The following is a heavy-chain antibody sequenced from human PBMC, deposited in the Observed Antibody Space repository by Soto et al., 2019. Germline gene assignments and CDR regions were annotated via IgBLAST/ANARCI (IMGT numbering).Heavy chain of an antibody. V-gene: IGHV3-23*01. CDR3: ARGQFDDTTGGFDY. D-gene: IGHD7-27*01. CDR2: ISGSGGST. J-gene: IGHJ4*02. CDR1: GFTFSSYA. Sequence: GGSLRLSCAASGFTFSSYAMSWVRQAPGKGLEWVSAISGSGGSTYYADSVKGRFTISRDNSKNTLYLQMNSLRAEDTAVYYCARGQFDDTTGGFDYWGQGTMVTLSS.